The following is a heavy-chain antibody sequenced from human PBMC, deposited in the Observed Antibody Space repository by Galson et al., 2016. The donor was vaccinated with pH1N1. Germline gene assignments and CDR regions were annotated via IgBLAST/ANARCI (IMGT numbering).Heavy chain of an antibody. V-gene: IGHV3-9*01. CDR1: GFAFDDFA. CDR2: ISWNSNSI. D-gene: IGHD3-10*01. Sequence: SLRLSCAASGFAFDDFAMHWDRHVPGKGLEWVSGISWNSNSIGYADSVKGRFTIPRDSAKKSLFLQMNSLRVEVTALYYCAKGAGCYYFGSGSFNYWGQGTQVTVSS. J-gene: IGHJ4*02. CDR3: AKGAGCYYFGSGSFNY.